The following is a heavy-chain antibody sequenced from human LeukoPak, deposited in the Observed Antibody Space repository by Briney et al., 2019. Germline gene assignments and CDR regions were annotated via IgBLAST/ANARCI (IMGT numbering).Heavy chain of an antibody. CDR2: ISGSGGST. J-gene: IGHJ4*02. Sequence: GGSLRLSCAASGFTFSNYAMTWVRQAPGKGLEWVSVISGSGGSTYYADSVKGRFTISRDNSKNTLYVQMNSLRAADTAVYYCAKAAGRGYNYGDYFDYWGQGTLVTVSS. CDR1: GFTFSNYA. D-gene: IGHD5-18*01. V-gene: IGHV3-23*01. CDR3: AKAAGRGYNYGDYFDY.